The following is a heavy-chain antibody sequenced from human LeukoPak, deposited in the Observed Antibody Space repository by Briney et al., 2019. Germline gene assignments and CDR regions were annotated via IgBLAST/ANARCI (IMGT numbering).Heavy chain of an antibody. V-gene: IGHV3-30*02. Sequence: GGSLRLSCAASGFTFTTCAMHWVRQAPGKGLEWAAYIRYDGNNKNYADSVKGRFTISRDNSKDMLYLQMNSLRPEDTAVYYCAKGDGYGANTRLPKYNWFDPWGQGTLVTVSS. CDR2: IRYDGNNK. CDR1: GFTFTTCA. D-gene: IGHD4-23*01. J-gene: IGHJ5*02. CDR3: AKGDGYGANTRLPKYNWFDP.